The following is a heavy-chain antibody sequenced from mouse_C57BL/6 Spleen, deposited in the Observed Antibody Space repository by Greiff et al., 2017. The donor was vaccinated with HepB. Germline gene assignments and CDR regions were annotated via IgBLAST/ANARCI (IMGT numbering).Heavy chain of an antibody. CDR3: AKNDYGSSQSSFAY. CDR2: IWRGGST. D-gene: IGHD1-1*01. Sequence: QVQLQQSGPGLVQPSQSLSITCTVSGFSLTSYGVHWVRQSPGKGLEWLGVIWRGGSTDYNAAFMSRLSITKDNSRSQVFFKMNSLQADDTAIYDCAKNDYGSSQSSFAYWGQGTLVTVSA. CDR1: GFSLTSYG. J-gene: IGHJ3*01. V-gene: IGHV2-5*01.